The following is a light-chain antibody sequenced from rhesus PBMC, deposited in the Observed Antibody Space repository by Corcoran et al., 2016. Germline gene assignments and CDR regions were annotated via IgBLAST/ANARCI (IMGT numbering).Light chain of an antibody. CDR1: QSLLHSDGYTY. V-gene: IGKV2-78*01. Sequence: DIVMTQTPLSLPVTPGEPASISCRSSQSLLHSDGYTYLDWYLQKPGQSPQVLIYLGSHRASGVPDRFRGMGSGTDVTLKISRVEAEEVGVYFCMQCTQLPYSFGQGTKVEIK. J-gene: IGKJ2*01. CDR2: LGS. CDR3: MQCTQLPYS.